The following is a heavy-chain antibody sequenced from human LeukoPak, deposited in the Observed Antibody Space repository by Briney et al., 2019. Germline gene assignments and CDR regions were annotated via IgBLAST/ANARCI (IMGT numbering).Heavy chain of an antibody. J-gene: IGHJ4*02. CDR3: ARVPNSGWYLYFDY. V-gene: IGHV1-18*01. Sequence: ASVKVSCKASGYTFTSYGISWVRQAPGQGLEWMGWISAYNGNTNYAQKLQGRVTMTTDTSTSTAYMELRSLRADDTAVYYCARVPNSGWYLYFDYWGQGTLVTVSS. CDR2: ISAYNGNT. CDR1: GYTFTSYG. D-gene: IGHD6-19*01.